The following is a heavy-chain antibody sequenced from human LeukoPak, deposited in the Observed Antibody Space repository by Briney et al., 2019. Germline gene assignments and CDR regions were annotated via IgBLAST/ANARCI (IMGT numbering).Heavy chain of an antibody. J-gene: IGHJ4*02. CDR1: GGTFSSYA. CDR3: ARDIYQNDYYDSSGYYR. CDR2: IIPIFGTA. Sequence: SVKVSCKASGGTFSSYAISWVRQAPGQGLEWMGGIIPIFGTANYAQKFQGRVTITADESTSTAYMELSSLRSEDTAVYYCARDIYQNDYYDSSGYYRWGQGTLVAVSS. V-gene: IGHV1-69*13. D-gene: IGHD3-22*01.